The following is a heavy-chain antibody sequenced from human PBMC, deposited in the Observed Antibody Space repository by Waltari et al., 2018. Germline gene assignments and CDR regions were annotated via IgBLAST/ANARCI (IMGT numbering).Heavy chain of an antibody. D-gene: IGHD3-3*01. CDR2: INDSGRT. Sequence: QVQLQQWGAGLLKPSETLSLTCDVSGGSLSGYHWTWIRQPPGKGLEWIGEINDSGRTTYNPSRESRVTVSIDTSSNQGCRRVRSVTAADTAVYYCARVFGYYYYDMDVWGKGTTVTIS. CDR3: ARVFGYYYYDMDV. V-gene: IGHV4-34*02. J-gene: IGHJ6*03. CDR1: GGSLSGYH.